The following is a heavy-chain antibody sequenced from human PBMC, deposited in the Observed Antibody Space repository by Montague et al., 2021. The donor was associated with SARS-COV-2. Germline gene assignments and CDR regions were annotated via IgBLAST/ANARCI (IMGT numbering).Heavy chain of an antibody. CDR2: IWYDGSNK. Sequence: SRRLSCAASGFTFSSYGMHWVRQAPGKGLEWVAVIWYDGSNKYYADSVKGRLTISRDNSKNTLYLQMNSLRAEDTAVYYCAKEDIVVMDVWGRGTTVTVSS. CDR3: AKEDIVVMDV. J-gene: IGHJ6*02. D-gene: IGHD2-15*01. V-gene: IGHV3-33*06. CDR1: GFTFSSYG.